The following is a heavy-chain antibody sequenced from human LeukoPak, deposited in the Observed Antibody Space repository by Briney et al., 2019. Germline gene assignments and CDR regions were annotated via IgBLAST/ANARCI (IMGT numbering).Heavy chain of an antibody. J-gene: IGHJ4*02. CDR2: INSEGSST. Sequence: GGSLRLSCAASGFILSRYGMNWVRQAPGKGLVWVSRINSEGSSTTYADSVKGRFTISRDNAKNTLILQMNSLRAEDTAVYYCARDYYSRFDYWGQGTLVTVSS. D-gene: IGHD3-22*01. V-gene: IGHV3-74*01. CDR3: ARDYYSRFDY. CDR1: GFILSRYG.